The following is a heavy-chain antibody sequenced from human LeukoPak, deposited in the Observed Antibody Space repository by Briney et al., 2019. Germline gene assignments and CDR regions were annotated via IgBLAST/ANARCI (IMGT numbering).Heavy chain of an antibody. Sequence: SETLSLTCTVSGGSISSGDYYWSWIRQPPGKGLEWIGYIYYSGSTYYNPSLKSRVTISVDRSKNQFSLKLSSVTAADTAVYYCARVTTRDYYYMDVWGKGTTVTVSS. CDR3: ARVTTRDYYYMDV. CDR2: IYYSGST. CDR1: GGSISSGDYY. V-gene: IGHV4-30-4*08. D-gene: IGHD1-1*01. J-gene: IGHJ6*03.